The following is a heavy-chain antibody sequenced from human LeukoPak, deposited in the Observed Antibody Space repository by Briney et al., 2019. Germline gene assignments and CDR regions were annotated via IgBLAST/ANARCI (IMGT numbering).Heavy chain of an antibody. V-gene: IGHV4-4*07. D-gene: IGHD3-10*01. CDR2: IYNNEST. Sequence: SSVTLSLTCTVSGGSISSYYWSWIRQPAGKGLEWIGRIYNNESTNCNPSLKSRVAMSVDTSKNQFSLKVSSVTAADTAVYYCARDLTMVRGMDVWGQGTTVTVSS. CDR1: GGSISSYY. J-gene: IGHJ6*02. CDR3: ARDLTMVRGMDV.